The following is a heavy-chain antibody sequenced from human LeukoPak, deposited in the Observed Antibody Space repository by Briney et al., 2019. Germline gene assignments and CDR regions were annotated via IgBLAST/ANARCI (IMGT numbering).Heavy chain of an antibody. V-gene: IGHV3-23*01. CDR3: ASGGFGDNNCALY. Sequence: GGSLRLSCAASGFTFSSYAMSWVRQAPGKGLEWVSAISGSGGSTYYADSVKGRFTISRDNSKNTLYLQMNRLRAEDTAAYYCASGGFGDNNCALYWGQGTLVTVSS. CDR1: GFTFSSYA. D-gene: IGHD3-10*01. CDR2: ISGSGGST. J-gene: IGHJ4*02.